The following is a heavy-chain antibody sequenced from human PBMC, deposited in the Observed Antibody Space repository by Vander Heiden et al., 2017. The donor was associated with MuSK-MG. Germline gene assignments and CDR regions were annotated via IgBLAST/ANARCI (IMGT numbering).Heavy chain of an antibody. CDR3: ARMAVGDYYFDF. Sequence: QVTLKASGPALVKPTQTLTLTCSFSGFSLATSGMRLSWIRQPPGKALEWLARIDWDDDTYYNKSLKTRVTISKDSSKSQVVLTLINMDPADTATYYCARMAVGDYYFDFWGQGIPVTVSS. D-gene: IGHD4-17*01. J-gene: IGHJ4*02. CDR2: IDWDDDT. V-gene: IGHV2-70*04. CDR1: GFSLATSGMR.